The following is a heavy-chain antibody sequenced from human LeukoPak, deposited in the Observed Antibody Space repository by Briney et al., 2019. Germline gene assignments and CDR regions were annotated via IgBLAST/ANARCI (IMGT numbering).Heavy chain of an antibody. V-gene: IGHV4-4*07. Sequence: SETLSLTCTVSGGSISSYYWSWIRQPAGKGLEWIRRIYTSGSTNYNPSLKSRVTMSVDTSKNQFSLKLSSVTAADTAVYYCARVGLGSFGVVIRYYFDYWGQGTLVTVSS. J-gene: IGHJ4*02. CDR3: ARVGLGSFGVVIRYYFDY. CDR1: GGSISSYY. CDR2: IYTSGST. D-gene: IGHD3-3*01.